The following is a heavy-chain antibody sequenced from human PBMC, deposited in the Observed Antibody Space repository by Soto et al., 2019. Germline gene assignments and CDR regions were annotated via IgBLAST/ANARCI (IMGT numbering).Heavy chain of an antibody. Sequence: GASVKVSCKASGYTFTSYDINWVRQATGQGLGWMGWMNPNSGNTGYAQKFQGRVTMTRNTSISTAYMELSSLRSEDTAVYYCARVLPAAIFFDYYYYYMDVWGKGTTVTVSS. CDR2: MNPNSGNT. V-gene: IGHV1-8*01. J-gene: IGHJ6*03. CDR3: ARVLPAAIFFDYYYYYMDV. D-gene: IGHD2-2*01. CDR1: GYTFTSYD.